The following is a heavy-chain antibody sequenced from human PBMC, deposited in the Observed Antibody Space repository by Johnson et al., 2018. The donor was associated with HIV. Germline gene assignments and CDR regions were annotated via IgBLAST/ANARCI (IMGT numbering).Heavy chain of an antibody. J-gene: IGHJ3*02. D-gene: IGHD3/OR15-3a*01. CDR1: RFTFSSYW. Sequence: VQLVESGGGLVQPGGSLRLSCAASRFTFSSYWMTWVRQAPGKGLEWVANINQDETEKYYVDSVKGRFTISRDNAKNSLYLQMNRLRAEDTAVYYCARLTYNFNSRLGAFDIWGQGTMVTVSS. V-gene: IGHV3-7*01. CDR3: ARLTYNFNSRLGAFDI. CDR2: INQDETEK.